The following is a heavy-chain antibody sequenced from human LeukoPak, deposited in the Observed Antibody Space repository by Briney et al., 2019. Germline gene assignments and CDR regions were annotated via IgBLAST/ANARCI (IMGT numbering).Heavy chain of an antibody. CDR2: IYYSGST. D-gene: IGHD1-1*01. Sequence: NPSETLSLTCAVYGGSFSGYYWSWIRQPPGKGLEWIGYIYYSGSTNYNPSLKSRVTISVDTSKNQFSLKLSSVTAADTAVYYCARVNWNDARYYYGMDVWGQGTTVTVSS. V-gene: IGHV4-59*01. J-gene: IGHJ6*02. CDR3: ARVNWNDARYYYGMDV. CDR1: GGSFSGYY.